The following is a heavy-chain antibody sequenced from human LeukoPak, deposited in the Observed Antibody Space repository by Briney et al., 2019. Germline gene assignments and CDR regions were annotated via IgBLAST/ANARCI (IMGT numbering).Heavy chain of an antibody. J-gene: IGHJ4*02. D-gene: IGHD2/OR15-2a*01. V-gene: IGHV4-38-2*01. Sequence: SETLSPTCAVSGYYISSGYYWAWIRQPPGKGPEWIASISQSGSTYYNPSLKSRVTISVDTSKNKFSLNLKFVTAADTAVYYCAKIGGDFRSHAYDPIVDWGQGTLVTVSS. CDR1: GYYISSGYY. CDR3: AKIGGDFRSHAYDPIVD. CDR2: ISQSGST.